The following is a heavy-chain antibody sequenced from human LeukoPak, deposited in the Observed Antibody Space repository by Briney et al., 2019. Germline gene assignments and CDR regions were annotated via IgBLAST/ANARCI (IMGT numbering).Heavy chain of an antibody. Sequence: SETLSLTCSVSGYSISSGFYWDWIRPPPGKGLEWIGSFHHSGSTPYNPSLNSRVSISVDTSKNQLSLKLSSVTAADTAVYYCARREGYNFDYWGQGTLVTVSS. J-gene: IGHJ4*02. CDR2: FHHSGST. CDR3: ARREGYNFDY. CDR1: GYSISSGFY. V-gene: IGHV4-38-2*02. D-gene: IGHD5-24*01.